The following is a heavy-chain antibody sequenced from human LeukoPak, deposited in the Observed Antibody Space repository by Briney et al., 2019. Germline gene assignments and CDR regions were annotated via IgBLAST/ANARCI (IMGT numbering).Heavy chain of an antibody. J-gene: IGHJ5*02. D-gene: IGHD5-24*01. Sequence: GASVKVSCKASGYTFTNYFMHWVRQAPGQGLEWMGWIHPGSGGTNYAQKFQGRITMSRDTSTSTVYMELSSLRSEDTAFYYCATDHSMANTAWWFDPWGQGTLVTVSS. V-gene: IGHV1-46*01. CDR1: GYTFTNYF. CDR2: IHPGSGGT. CDR3: ATDHSMANTAWWFDP.